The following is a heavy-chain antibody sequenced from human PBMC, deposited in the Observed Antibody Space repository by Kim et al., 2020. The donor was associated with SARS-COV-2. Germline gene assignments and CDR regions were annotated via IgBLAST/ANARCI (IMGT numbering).Heavy chain of an antibody. CDR2: IKQDGSEK. CDR1: GFTFSSYW. J-gene: IGHJ3*02. CDR3: ARDGSSGWYLDAFDI. D-gene: IGHD6-19*01. V-gene: IGHV3-7*01. Sequence: GGSLRLSCAASGFTFSSYWMSWVRQAPGKGLEWVANIKQDGSEKYYVDSVKGRFTISRDNAKNSLYLQMNSLRAEDTAVYYCARDGSSGWYLDAFDIWGQGTMVTVSS.